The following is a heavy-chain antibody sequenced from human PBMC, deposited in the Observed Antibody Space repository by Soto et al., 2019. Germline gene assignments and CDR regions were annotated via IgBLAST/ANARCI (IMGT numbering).Heavy chain of an antibody. CDR2: ISPYTGNT. CDR1: GYIFVNYG. Sequence: QVPLVQSGAEVKKPGASVKVSCKASGYIFVNYGIAWVRQAPGQGLEWMGWISPYTGNTHSATKIQGRLTMTTDTSTSTAYMDLGSLTSDDTAVYYCVMVDNYVTPTPQDVWGQGTTVTVSS. D-gene: IGHD3-16*01. V-gene: IGHV1-18*01. J-gene: IGHJ6*02. CDR3: VMVDNYVTPTPQDV.